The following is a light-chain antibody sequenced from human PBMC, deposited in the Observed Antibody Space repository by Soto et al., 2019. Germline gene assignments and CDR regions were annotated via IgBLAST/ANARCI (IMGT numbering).Light chain of an antibody. CDR3: LQYGSSPL. CDR1: QSVKTF. V-gene: IGKV3-11*01. CDR2: DAS. Sequence: EIVCTQYPATLPLSPVERTPLSCRASQSVKTFLVWYQQRPGQAPRLLIHDASHRAAGIPARFSGSGFGTDFTLTISSLEPEDFAVYYCLQYGSSPLFGQGTRLEIK. J-gene: IGKJ5*01.